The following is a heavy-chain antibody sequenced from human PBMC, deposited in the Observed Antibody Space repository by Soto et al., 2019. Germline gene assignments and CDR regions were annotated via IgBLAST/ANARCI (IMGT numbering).Heavy chain of an antibody. Sequence: SETLSLTCSFSVDSISGSYWSCIRQSPGKGLEWLGYVYYTGSTNYSPSLRSRVSISVDTSKNEFSLRLSSVTAADTAVYFCARSVAVPGAHIDYWGQGTQVTVSS. CDR2: VYYTGST. CDR3: ARSVAVPGAHIDY. CDR1: VDSISGSY. V-gene: IGHV4-59*01. J-gene: IGHJ4*02. D-gene: IGHD6-19*01.